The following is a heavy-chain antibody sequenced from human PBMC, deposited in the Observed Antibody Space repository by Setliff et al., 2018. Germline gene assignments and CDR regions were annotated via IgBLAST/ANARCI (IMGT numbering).Heavy chain of an antibody. CDR2: INHRGST. Sequence: LSLTCAAYGGTFSDYYWTWIRQPPGKGLEWVGEINHRGSTTYNPSLKSRVTISVDTSKDQFSLKVISMTAADTAVYYCARGRNIAARLLDSWGQGTLVTVSS. CDR1: GGTFSDYY. D-gene: IGHD6-6*01. CDR3: ARGRNIAARLLDS. V-gene: IGHV4-34*01. J-gene: IGHJ4*02.